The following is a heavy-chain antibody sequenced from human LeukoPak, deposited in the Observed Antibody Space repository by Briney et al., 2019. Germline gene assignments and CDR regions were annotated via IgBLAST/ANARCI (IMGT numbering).Heavy chain of an antibody. CDR2: IYPGDSDT. J-gene: IGHJ3*02. V-gene: IGHV5-51*01. D-gene: IGHD3-22*01. CDR1: GYSFTSYW. Sequence: GESLKISCKGSGYSFTSYWIGWVRQVPGKGLEWMGIIYPGDSDTTYSPSFQGQVTISADKSISTAYLQWSSLKASDTAMYYCARRSIQLPGTMNAFDIWGQGTMVTVSS. CDR3: ARRSIQLPGTMNAFDI.